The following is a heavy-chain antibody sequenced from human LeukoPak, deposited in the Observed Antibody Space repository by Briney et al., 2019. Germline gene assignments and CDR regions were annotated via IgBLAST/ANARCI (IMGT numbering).Heavy chain of an antibody. CDR2: IYYSGST. D-gene: IGHD3-22*01. V-gene: IGHV4-31*11. J-gene: IGHJ6*03. CDR3: ARGRYYDKYCMDV. CDR1: GGSFSGYY. Sequence: SETLSLTCAVYGGSFSGYYWSWIRQHPGKGLEWIGYIYYSGSTYYNPSLKSRVTISVDTSKNQFSLKLSSVTAADTAVYYCARGRYYDKYCMDVWGQGTTVTVSS.